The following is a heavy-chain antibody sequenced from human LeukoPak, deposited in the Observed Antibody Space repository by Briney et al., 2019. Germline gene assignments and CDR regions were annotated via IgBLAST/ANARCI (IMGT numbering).Heavy chain of an antibody. Sequence: GASLRLSCAASRFTFRSYAMCWVRQAPGKGLQWVSSITRSGDNTYYADSVKGRFTISRDNTKNTLHLQVNSLRAEDTAVYYCVRGSSANYDTWGQGTLVTVSS. V-gene: IGHV3-23*01. CDR1: RFTFRSYA. J-gene: IGHJ5*02. CDR3: VRGSSANYDT. D-gene: IGHD4/OR15-4a*01. CDR2: ITRSGDNT.